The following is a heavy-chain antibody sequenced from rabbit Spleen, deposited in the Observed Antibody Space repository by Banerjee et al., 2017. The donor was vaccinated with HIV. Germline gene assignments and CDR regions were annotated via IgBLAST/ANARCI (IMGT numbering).Heavy chain of an antibody. D-gene: IGHD4-2*01. J-gene: IGHJ4*01. Sequence: QSLEESGGDLVKPGASLTLTCTASGFSFSSDYYMCWVRQAPGKGLEWIACINTYTAKSVYATWAKGPFTISKTSSTTVTLQMTSLTGADTATYFCARDFAGSGWGIVSFYFSLWGPGTLVTVS. CDR2: INTYTAKS. CDR3: ARDFAGSGWGIVSFYFSL. V-gene: IGHV1S40*01. CDR1: GFSFSSDYY.